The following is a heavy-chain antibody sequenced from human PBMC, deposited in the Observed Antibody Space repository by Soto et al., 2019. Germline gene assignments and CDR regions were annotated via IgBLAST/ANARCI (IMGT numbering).Heavy chain of an antibody. V-gene: IGHV4-4*02. CDR2: IYHSGST. J-gene: IGHJ3*02. D-gene: IGHD3-22*01. CDR1: GGSISSSNW. Sequence: QVQLQESGPGLVKPSGTLSLTCAVSGGSISSSNWWSWVRQPPGKGLEWIGEIYHSGSTNYNPSLKSRVTISVDKAKNQVSLKLSSVTAADTAVYYCARDSGDYYDSSGSDAFDIWGQGTMVTVSS. CDR3: ARDSGDYYDSSGSDAFDI.